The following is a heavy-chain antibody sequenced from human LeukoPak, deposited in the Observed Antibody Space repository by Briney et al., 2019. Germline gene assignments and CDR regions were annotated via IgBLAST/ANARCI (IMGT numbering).Heavy chain of an antibody. CDR3: ARSPDAFDI. CDR1: GYTFTNYY. V-gene: IGHV1-46*01. CDR2: INPSGGST. Sequence: ASVTVSCKASGYTFTNYYMHWVRQAPGQGLEWMGIINPSGGSTSYAQKFQGRVTMTRDTSTGTVYMELSSLKSEDTAVYYCARSPDAFDIWGQGTMVTVSS. J-gene: IGHJ3*02.